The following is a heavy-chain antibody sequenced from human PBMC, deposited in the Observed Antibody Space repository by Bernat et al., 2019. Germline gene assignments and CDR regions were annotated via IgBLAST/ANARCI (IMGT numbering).Heavy chain of an antibody. Sequence: QVQLQESGPGLVKPSGTLSLTCAVSGASISSSSYYWGWIRQPPGKGLEWIGSIYYSGSTYYNPSLKSRVTISVDTSKNQFSLKLSSVTAADTAVYYCASLTPAPHWGQGTLVTVSS. CDR3: ASLTPAPH. V-gene: IGHV4-39*01. J-gene: IGHJ4*02. D-gene: IGHD2-15*01. CDR1: GASISSSSYY. CDR2: IYYSGST.